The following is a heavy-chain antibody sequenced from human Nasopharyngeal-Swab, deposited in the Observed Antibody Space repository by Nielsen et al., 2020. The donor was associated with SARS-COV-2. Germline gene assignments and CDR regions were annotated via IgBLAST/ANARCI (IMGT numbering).Heavy chain of an antibody. D-gene: IGHD3-10*01. CDR2: ISYDGSNK. J-gene: IGHJ3*02. V-gene: IGHV3-30*18. CDR3: AKLDMVRGVIITSYAFDI. Sequence: VRQAPGKGLEWVAVISYDGSNKYYADSVKGRFTISRDNSKNTLYLQMNSLSAEDTAVYYCAKLDMVRGVIITSYAFDIWGQGTMVTVSS.